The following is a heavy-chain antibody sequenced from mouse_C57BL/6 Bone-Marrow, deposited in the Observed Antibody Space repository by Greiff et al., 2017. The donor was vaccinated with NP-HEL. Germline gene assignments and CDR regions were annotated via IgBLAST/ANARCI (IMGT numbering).Heavy chain of an antibody. CDR1: GYTFTSYW. CDR3: AREGLITTAYYFDY. CDR2: IDPNSGGT. V-gene: IGHV1-72*01. Sequence: VQLQQPGAELVKPGASVKLSCKASGYTFTSYWMHWVKQRPGRGLEGIGRIDPNSGGTKYNEKFKSKATLTVDKPSSTAYMQLSSLTSEDAAVYYCAREGLITTAYYFDYWGQGTTLTVSS. J-gene: IGHJ2*01. D-gene: IGHD1-2*01.